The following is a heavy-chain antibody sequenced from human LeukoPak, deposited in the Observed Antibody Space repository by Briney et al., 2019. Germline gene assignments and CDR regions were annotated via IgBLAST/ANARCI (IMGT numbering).Heavy chain of an antibody. CDR1: GGSFSGYY. CDR2: INHSGST. V-gene: IGHV4-34*01. Sequence: SETLSLTCAVYGGSFSGYYWSWIRQPPGKGLEWIGEINHSGSTNYNPSLKSRVTISVDTSKNQFSLKLSSVTAADTAVYHCARGHSYYYGSGSYSYFQHWGQGTLVTVSS. CDR3: ARGHSYYYGSGSYSYFQH. J-gene: IGHJ1*01. D-gene: IGHD3-10*01.